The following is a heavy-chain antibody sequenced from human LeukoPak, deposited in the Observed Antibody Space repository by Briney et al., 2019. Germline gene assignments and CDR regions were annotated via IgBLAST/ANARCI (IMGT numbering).Heavy chain of an antibody. V-gene: IGHV3-74*01. D-gene: IGHD6-19*01. CDR2: INSDESNT. J-gene: IGHJ3*02. CDR3: TRDYQGLGI. CDR1: GFTFRSYR. Sequence: PGGSLRLSCVASGFTFRSYRMHWVRQAPGKGLVWISLINSDESNTNYADSVKGRFIISRDNAKNTLYLQVNSLRAEDTAVYYCTRDYQGLGIWGQGTMVTVSS.